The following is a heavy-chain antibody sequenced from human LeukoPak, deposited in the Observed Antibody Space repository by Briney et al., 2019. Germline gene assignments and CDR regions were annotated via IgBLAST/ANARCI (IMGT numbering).Heavy chain of an antibody. J-gene: IGHJ1*01. D-gene: IGHD5-24*01. CDR3: ADGYNPYFQH. V-gene: IGHV3-30*01. CDR1: GFTFNRYA. Sequence: PGGSLRLSCAVSGFTFNRYAMHWVRQAPDKGLEWVAVISYDGSNKYHADSVRGRFTISRGNSENTLYLQMNSLRAEDTAVYYCADGYNPYFQHWGQGTLVIVSS. CDR2: ISYDGSNK.